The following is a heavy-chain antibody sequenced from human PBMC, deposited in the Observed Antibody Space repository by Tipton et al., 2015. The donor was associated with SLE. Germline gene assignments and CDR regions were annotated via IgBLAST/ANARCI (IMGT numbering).Heavy chain of an antibody. V-gene: IGHV4-39*01. D-gene: IGHD4-23*01. CDR1: GASISSSDYS. Sequence: TLSLTCNVSGASISSSDYSWGWMRQPPGEGLEWIGTIYYNGGTHSNPSLKSRVSISVDTSKNQLSLKLISVTAADTAVYYCARPRGYSRSNWYFDLWGRGTLVTVSS. CDR2: IYYNGGT. CDR3: ARPRGYSRSNWYFDL. J-gene: IGHJ2*01.